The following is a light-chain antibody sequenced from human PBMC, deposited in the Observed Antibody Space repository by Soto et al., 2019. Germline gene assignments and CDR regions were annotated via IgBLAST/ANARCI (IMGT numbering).Light chain of an antibody. CDR3: QQHHDYSVT. CDR1: QGISSW. CDR2: KAS. V-gene: IGKV1-5*01. Sequence: DIQMTQSPSSVSASVGDRVTITCRASQGISSWLAWFHQQPGKAPKLLIYKASNLQSGVPSRFSGSGSGTDFTLTITSLQPDDFATYYCQQHHDYSVTFGGGTKVEIK. J-gene: IGKJ4*01.